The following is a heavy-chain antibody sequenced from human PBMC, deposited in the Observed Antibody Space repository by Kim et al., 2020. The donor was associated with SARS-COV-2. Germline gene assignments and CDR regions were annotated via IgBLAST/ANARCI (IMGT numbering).Heavy chain of an antibody. Sequence: GGSLRLSCAASGFTFDDYAMHWVRQAPGKGLEWVSGISWNSGSIGYADSVKGRFTISRDNAKNSLYLQMNSLRAEDTALYYCAKDIKGLGYSSSWYDYWGQGTLVTVSS. J-gene: IGHJ4*02. V-gene: IGHV3-9*01. D-gene: IGHD6-13*01. CDR1: GFTFDDYA. CDR2: ISWNSGSI. CDR3: AKDIKGLGYSSSWYDY.